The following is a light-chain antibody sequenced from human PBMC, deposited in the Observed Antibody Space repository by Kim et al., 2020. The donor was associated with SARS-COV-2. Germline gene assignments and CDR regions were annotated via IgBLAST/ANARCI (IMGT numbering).Light chain of an antibody. CDR2: STS. J-gene: IGKJ1*01. Sequence: VSVGDTITITCRATQGVSSWLAWYQQKPGTAPKLLIYSTSSLQSGAPSRFSGSGSGTVYTLTITSLQPEDVATYYCQQYYNFPRTFGQGTKVDIK. CDR3: QQYYNFPRT. V-gene: IGKV1D-12*01. CDR1: QGVSSW.